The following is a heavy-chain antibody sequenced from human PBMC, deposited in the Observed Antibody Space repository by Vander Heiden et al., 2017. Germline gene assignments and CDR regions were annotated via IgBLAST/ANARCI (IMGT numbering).Heavy chain of an antibody. D-gene: IGHD6-13*01. CDR2: ISGSGGST. CDR3: AKSRSSSWYYFDY. V-gene: IGHV3-23*01. CDR1: GFTFSSYA. Sequence: EVQLLESGGGLVQPGGSLRPSCAASGFTFSSYAMSWVRQAPGKGLEWVSAISGSGGSTYYADSVKGRFTISRDNSKNTLYLQMNSLRAEDTAVYYCAKSRSSSWYYFDYWGQGTLVTVSS. J-gene: IGHJ4*02.